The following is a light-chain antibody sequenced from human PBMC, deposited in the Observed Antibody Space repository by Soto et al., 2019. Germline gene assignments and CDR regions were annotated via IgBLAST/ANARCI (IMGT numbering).Light chain of an antibody. Sequence: EIVMPQSPATLSLSAGESATLSCRASQSVSSNLAWYQQQPGQAHRLLIYGASTRATGIPARFSGSGSGTEFTLTISSLQPEDFAVYYCQQYNNRPITFGGGTKV. CDR2: GAS. CDR1: QSVSSN. CDR3: QQYNNRPIT. V-gene: IGKV3-15*01. J-gene: IGKJ4*01.